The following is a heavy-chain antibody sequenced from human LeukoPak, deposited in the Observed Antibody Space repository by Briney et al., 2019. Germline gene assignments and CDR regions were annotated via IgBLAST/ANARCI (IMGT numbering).Heavy chain of an antibody. CDR1: GGSISSYY. CDR3: ARGKGLSFFDY. J-gene: IGHJ4*02. D-gene: IGHD4/OR15-4a*01. Sequence: SETLSLTCTVSGGSISSYYWSWIRQPPGKGLEWLGYIYYSGSTNYNPSLKSRVTISVDTSKNQFSLKLSSVTAADTAVYYCARGKGLSFFDYWGQGTLVSVSS. V-gene: IGHV4-59*01. CDR2: IYYSGST.